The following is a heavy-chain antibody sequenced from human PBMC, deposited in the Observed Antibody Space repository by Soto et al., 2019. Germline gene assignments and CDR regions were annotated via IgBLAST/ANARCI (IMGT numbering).Heavy chain of an antibody. J-gene: IGHJ4*02. Sequence: PSETLSLTCTVSGGSVSSQYWSWIRQPAGKGLEWIGRIYNGGIPLIHPSLESRVALSLDTSKNQFSLTLSSVTAADTATYYCAIQDYAKSVYYFDYWGRGTLVTVSS. D-gene: IGHD2-2*01. V-gene: IGHV4-4*07. CDR2: IYNGGIP. CDR1: GGSVSSQY. CDR3: AIQDYAKSVYYFDY.